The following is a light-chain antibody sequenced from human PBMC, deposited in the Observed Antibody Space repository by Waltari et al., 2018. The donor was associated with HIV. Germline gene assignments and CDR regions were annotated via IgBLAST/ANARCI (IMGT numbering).Light chain of an antibody. CDR3: SSYTSSSTNYV. J-gene: IGLJ1*01. CDR1: SSDIGSYNY. V-gene: IGLV2-14*03. Sequence: QSALTQPASVSGSPGQSLTVSCTGTSSDIGSYNYVSWYQQHPGKAPKLMIYDVSNRPSGVSNRFSGSKSGNTASLTISGLQAEDEADYYCSSYTSSSTNYVFGTGTKVTVL. CDR2: DVS.